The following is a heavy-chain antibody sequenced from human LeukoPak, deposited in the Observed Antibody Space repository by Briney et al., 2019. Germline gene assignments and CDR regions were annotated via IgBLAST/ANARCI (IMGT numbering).Heavy chain of an antibody. V-gene: IGHV3-23*01. CDR2: ISGSGGST. CDR1: GFTFSSYA. CDR3: AKVNSMVREVIPTYYYYYYMDV. J-gene: IGHJ6*03. Sequence: GGSLRLSCAASGFTFSSYAMSWVRQAPGKGLEWVSAISGSGGSTYYADSVKGRFTISRDNSKNTLYLQMNSLRAEDTAVYYCAKVNSMVREVIPTYYYYYYMDVWGKGTTVTVSS. D-gene: IGHD3-10*01.